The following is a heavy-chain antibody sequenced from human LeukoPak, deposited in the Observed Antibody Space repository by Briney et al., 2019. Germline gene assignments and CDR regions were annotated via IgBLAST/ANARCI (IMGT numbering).Heavy chain of an antibody. Sequence: PSETLSLTCAVSGYSISSGYYWGWIRQPPGKGLEWIGSIYHSGSTYYNPSLKSRVTISVDTSKNQFSLKLSSVTAADTAVYYCARGGPFKLTPFDSWGQGTLVTVSS. D-gene: IGHD2-15*01. V-gene: IGHV4-38-2*01. CDR3: ARGGPFKLTPFDS. CDR2: IYHSGST. CDR1: GYSISSGYY. J-gene: IGHJ4*02.